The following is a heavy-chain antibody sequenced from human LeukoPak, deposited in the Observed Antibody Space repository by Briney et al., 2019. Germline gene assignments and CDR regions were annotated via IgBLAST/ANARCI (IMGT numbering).Heavy chain of an antibody. D-gene: IGHD6-19*01. Sequence: GGSLRLSCAASGFTFSSYGMHWVRQAPGNGLEWVAVISYDGSNKYYADSVKGRFTISRDNSKNTLYLQMNSLRAEDTAVYYCAKDREPYSSGWYHYFDYWGQGTLVTVSS. V-gene: IGHV3-30*18. J-gene: IGHJ4*02. CDR2: ISYDGSNK. CDR3: AKDREPYSSGWYHYFDY. CDR1: GFTFSSYG.